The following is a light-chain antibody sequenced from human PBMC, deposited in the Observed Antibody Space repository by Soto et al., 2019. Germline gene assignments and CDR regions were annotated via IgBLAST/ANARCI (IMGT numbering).Light chain of an antibody. J-gene: IGLJ2*01. CDR2: ANS. CDR3: QSYDRSLSGSV. CDR1: SSNIGAGYD. V-gene: IGLV1-40*01. Sequence: QSVLTHPPSVSGAPGQRVTISCTGSSSNIGAGYDVHWYQQLPGTAPKLLIYANSNRPSGVPDRFSGSKSGTSASLAITGLQAEDEADYYCQSYDRSLSGSVFGGGTKLTVL.